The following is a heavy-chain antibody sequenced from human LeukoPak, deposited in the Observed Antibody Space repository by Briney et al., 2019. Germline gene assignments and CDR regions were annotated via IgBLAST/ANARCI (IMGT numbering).Heavy chain of an antibody. CDR1: GGSFSGYY. CDR3: ACFSSIVVVPAAISY. CDR2: INHSGST. V-gene: IGHV4-34*01. J-gene: IGHJ4*02. D-gene: IGHD2-2*01. Sequence: SETLSLTCAVYGGSFSGYYWSWIRQPPGKGLEWIGEINHSGSTNYNPSLKSRVTISLDTSKNQFSLKLSSVTAADTAVYYCACFSSIVVVPAAISYWGQGTLVTVSS.